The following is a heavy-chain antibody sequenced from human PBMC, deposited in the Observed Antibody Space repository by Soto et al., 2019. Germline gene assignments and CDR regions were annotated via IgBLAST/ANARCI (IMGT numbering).Heavy chain of an antibody. D-gene: IGHD3-9*01. CDR1: GGSISSYY. Sequence: PSETLSLTCTVSGGSISSYYWSWIRQPPGKGLEWIGYIYYSGSTNYNPSLKSRVTISVDTSKNQFSLKLSSVTAADTAVYYCARLAYYDILTGYNPWFDPWGQGTLVTVSS. J-gene: IGHJ5*02. CDR2: IYYSGST. CDR3: ARLAYYDILTGYNPWFDP. V-gene: IGHV4-59*08.